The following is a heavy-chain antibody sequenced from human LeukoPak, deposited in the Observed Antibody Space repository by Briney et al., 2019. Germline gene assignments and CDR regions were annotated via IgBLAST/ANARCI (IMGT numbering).Heavy chain of an antibody. CDR3: ARDSALLNNGDWYGGSDY. J-gene: IGHJ4*02. CDR2: MSALNGNT. CDR1: GYTFTNYG. V-gene: IGHV1-18*01. D-gene: IGHD4-17*01. Sequence: ASVKVSCKASGYTFTNYGISWMRQAPGQGLEWMGWMSALNGNTNYQHKFQGRVTMTTDTSKNTAYMELRSLRSDDTAMYYCARDSALLNNGDWYGGSDYWGQGTLVTVSS.